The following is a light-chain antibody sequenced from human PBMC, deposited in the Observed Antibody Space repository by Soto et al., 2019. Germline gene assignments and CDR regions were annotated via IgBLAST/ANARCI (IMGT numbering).Light chain of an antibody. Sequence: DIQMTQSPSSLSASVGDRVTITCRASQSVSMVLNWYQQKPGKAPKRLVYGTSHLQSGVPTRFSGSASGTDFTLTINSLQPEDFATYYCQQSHSIPWTFGQGTKVEV. CDR3: QQSHSIPWT. V-gene: IGKV1-39*01. J-gene: IGKJ1*01. CDR1: QSVSMV. CDR2: GTS.